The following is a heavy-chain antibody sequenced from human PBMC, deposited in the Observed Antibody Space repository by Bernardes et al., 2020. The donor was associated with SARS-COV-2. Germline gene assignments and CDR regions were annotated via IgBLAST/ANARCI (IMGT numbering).Heavy chain of an antibody. V-gene: IGHV1-2*02. J-gene: IGHJ4*02. Sequence: ASMKVSCKASGYTFTGYYLHWVRQAPGQGLEWMGWINPNNGDTNYARKFQGRVTMTSDTSISTAYMELSRLSSDDTAVYYCARVGALIDWGLGTLVTVSS. CDR1: GYTFTGYY. CDR3: ARVGALID. D-gene: IGHD1-26*01. CDR2: INPNNGDT.